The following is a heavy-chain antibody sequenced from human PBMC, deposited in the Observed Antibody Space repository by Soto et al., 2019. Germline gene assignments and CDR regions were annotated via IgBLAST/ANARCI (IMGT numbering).Heavy chain of an antibody. D-gene: IGHD5-12*01. CDR2: IWYDGSNK. CDR3: ARGPSTKLAQRIPTLDY. Sequence: GGSLRLSCAASGFTFSSYGMHWVRQAPGKGLEWVAVIWYDGSNKYYADSVKGRFTISRDNSKNTLYLQMNSLRAEDTAVYYCARGPSTKLAQRIPTLDYWGQGTLVTVSS. J-gene: IGHJ4*02. V-gene: IGHV3-33*01. CDR1: GFTFSSYG.